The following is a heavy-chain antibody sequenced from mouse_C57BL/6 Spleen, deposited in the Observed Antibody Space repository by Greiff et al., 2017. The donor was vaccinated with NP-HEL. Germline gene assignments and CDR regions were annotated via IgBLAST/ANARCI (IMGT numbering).Heavy chain of an antibody. CDR2: IDPEDGET. Sequence: EVQLVESGAELVKPGASVKLSCTASGFNIKDYYMHWVKQRTEQGLEWIGRIDPEDGETKYAPKFQGKATITADTSSNTAYLQLSSLTSEDTAVYYFARGLYYDYDNYAMDYWGQGTSVTVSS. CDR1: GFNIKDYY. J-gene: IGHJ4*01. V-gene: IGHV14-2*01. D-gene: IGHD2-4*01. CDR3: ARGLYYDYDNYAMDY.